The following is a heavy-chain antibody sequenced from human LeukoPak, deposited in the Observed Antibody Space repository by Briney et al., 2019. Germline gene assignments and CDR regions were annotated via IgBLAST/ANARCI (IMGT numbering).Heavy chain of an antibody. D-gene: IGHD2-2*01. V-gene: IGHV4-38-2*01. J-gene: IGHJ4*02. CDR2: VSHSGST. CDR3: ASTALGYCTTSSCPDY. Sequence: SVTLSLTCAVSGYFISSGYYWGWIRQPPGKGMEWIGGVSHSGSTFYTPSLKSRVTISVDPSRNQYSLRLSSLTAADTAVYYCASTALGYCTTSSCPDYWGPGTLVTVSS. CDR1: GYFISSGYY.